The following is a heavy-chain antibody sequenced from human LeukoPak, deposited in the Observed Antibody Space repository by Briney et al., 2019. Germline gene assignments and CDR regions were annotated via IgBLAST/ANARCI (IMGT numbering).Heavy chain of an antibody. CDR3: TERITMVRGVIIMRDYYYMDV. D-gene: IGHD3-10*01. Sequence: PGGSLRLSCAASGFTFSNAWMSWVRQAPGKGLEWVGRIKSKTDGGTTDYAAPVKGRFTISRDDSKNTLYLQMNSLKTEDTAVYYCTERITMVRGVIIMRDYYYMDVWGKGTTVTVSS. CDR2: IKSKTDGGTT. CDR1: GFTFSNAW. J-gene: IGHJ6*03. V-gene: IGHV3-15*01.